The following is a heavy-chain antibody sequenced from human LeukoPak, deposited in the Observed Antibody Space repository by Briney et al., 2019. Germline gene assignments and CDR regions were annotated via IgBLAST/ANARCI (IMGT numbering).Heavy chain of an antibody. J-gene: IGHJ4*02. Sequence: SETLSLTCAVYRGSFSGYYWSWIRQPPGKGLEWIGEINHSGSTNYNPSLKSRVTISVDTSKNQFSLKLRSVTAADTAVYYCARTGKLGSCYRYWGQGTLVTVSS. CDR3: ARTGKLGSCYRY. CDR1: RGSFSGYY. D-gene: IGHD3-22*01. V-gene: IGHV4-34*01. CDR2: INHSGST.